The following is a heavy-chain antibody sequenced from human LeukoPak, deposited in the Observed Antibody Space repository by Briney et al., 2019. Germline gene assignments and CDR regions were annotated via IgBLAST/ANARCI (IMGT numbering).Heavy chain of an antibody. Sequence: PSETLSLTCSVSGGSISSNGYYWGWIRQPPGKGLEWIGSVYYGVSTSYNPSLRSRVIISVDTSKNQFSLKLSSVTAADTAVYYCARASVIMTTVTNWFDPWGQGTLVTVSS. CDR2: VYYGVST. D-gene: IGHD4-17*01. CDR3: ARASVIMTTVTNWFDP. V-gene: IGHV4-39*01. J-gene: IGHJ5*02. CDR1: GGSISSNGYY.